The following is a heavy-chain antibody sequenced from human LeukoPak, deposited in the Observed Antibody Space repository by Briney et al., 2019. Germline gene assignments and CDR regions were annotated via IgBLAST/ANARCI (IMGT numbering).Heavy chain of an antibody. J-gene: IGHJ4*02. Sequence: PGGSLRLSCAASGFTFSSYPMHWVRQAPGKGLEWVAVISYDGNNIYYAHSVKGRFTISRDNSKNTLYLQMNSLRAEDTAVYYCVRDIMTTVTIGYCFDYWGQGTLVTVSS. CDR1: GFTFSSYP. CDR2: ISYDGNNI. CDR3: VRDIMTTVTIGYCFDY. V-gene: IGHV3-30-3*01. D-gene: IGHD4-17*01.